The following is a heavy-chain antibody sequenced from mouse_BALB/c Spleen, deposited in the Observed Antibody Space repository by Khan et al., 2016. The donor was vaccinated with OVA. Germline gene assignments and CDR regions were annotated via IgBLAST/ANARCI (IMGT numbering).Heavy chain of an antibody. V-gene: IGHV3-2*02. CDR1: GYSITSDYA. CDR3: ARRAYSGNWYFDD. CDR2: ISYSGST. J-gene: IGHJ1*01. D-gene: IGHD2-1*01. Sequence: EVQLQESGPGLVKPSQSLSLTCTVTGYSITSDYAWNWIRQFPGNKLEWMGFISYSGSTSYNPSLKSRISFTRDTSKNQFFLQLNSVTTEDTATYYGARRAYSGNWYFDDWGAGTTVTVSA.